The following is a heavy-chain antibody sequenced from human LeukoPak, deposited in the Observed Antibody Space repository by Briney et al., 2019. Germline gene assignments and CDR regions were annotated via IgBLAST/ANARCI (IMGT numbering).Heavy chain of an antibody. J-gene: IGHJ4*02. CDR1: GYIFTGYY. D-gene: IGHD2-15*01. CDR2: INPNSGGT. CDR3: ASEGSGRGSKQLYFDY. Sequence: GASVKVSCKASGYIFTGYYMHWVRQAPGQGREWMGWINPNSGGTNYAQKFQGRVSMTRDTSISTAYMELSRLRSDDTAVYYCASEGSGRGSKQLYFDYWGQGTLVTVSS. V-gene: IGHV1-2*02.